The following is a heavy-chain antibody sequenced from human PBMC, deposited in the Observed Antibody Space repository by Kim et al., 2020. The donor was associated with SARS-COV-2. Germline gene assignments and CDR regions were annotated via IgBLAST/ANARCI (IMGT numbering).Heavy chain of an antibody. Sequence: SETLSLTCSVSGGSISSHYWSWIRRPPGEGLELLGYIYFTGSSNYNPYLKSRVTILVEKSKNQFFLKVTSVTAADKTVYYCARGGSAWRFDHWGQGPL. D-gene: IGHD3-10*01. J-gene: IGHJ5*02. CDR2: IYFTGSS. CDR3: ARGGSAWRFDH. CDR1: GGSISSHY. V-gene: IGHV4-59*11.